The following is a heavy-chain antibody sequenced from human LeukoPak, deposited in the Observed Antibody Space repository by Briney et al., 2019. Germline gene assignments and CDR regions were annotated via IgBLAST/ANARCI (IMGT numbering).Heavy chain of an antibody. V-gene: IGHV3-74*01. J-gene: IGHJ6*03. CDR1: GFTFSSYW. D-gene: IGHD3-3*01. Sequence: EGSLRLSCAASGFTFSSYWMHWVRQAPGKGLVWVSRINTDGSSTSYADSVKGRFTISRDNAKNTLYLQMNSLRAEDTAVYYCARGGDRFLEWLLYYYYYYMDVWGKGTTVTVSS. CDR3: ARGGDRFLEWLLYYYYYYMDV. CDR2: INTDGSST.